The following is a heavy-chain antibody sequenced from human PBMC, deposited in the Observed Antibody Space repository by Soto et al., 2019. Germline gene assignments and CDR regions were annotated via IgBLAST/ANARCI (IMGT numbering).Heavy chain of an antibody. CDR3: ARPPYRGRGVIIVFDY. V-gene: IGHV3-48*01. CDR2: ISSSSSTI. J-gene: IGHJ4*02. CDR1: GFTFSSYS. D-gene: IGHD3-10*01. Sequence: EVQLVESGGGLVQPGGSLRLSCAASGFTFSSYSMNWVRQAPGKGLEWVSYISSSSSTIYYADSVKGRFTISRDNAKNSLYLQMNSLRAEDTAVYYCARPPYRGRGVIIVFDYWGQGTLVTVSS.